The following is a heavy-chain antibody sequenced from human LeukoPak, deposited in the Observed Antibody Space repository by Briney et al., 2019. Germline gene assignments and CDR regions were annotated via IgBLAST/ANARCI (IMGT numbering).Heavy chain of an antibody. CDR3: AGSPSAWDIVVVPAAMAY. CDR1: GGPISSSSYY. Sequence: SETLSLTCTVSGGPISSSSYYWGWIRQPPEKGLEWIGSIYYSGSTYYNPSLKSRVTISVDTSKNQFSLKLSSVTAADTAVYYCAGSPSAWDIVVVPAAMAYWGQGTLVTASS. D-gene: IGHD2-2*01. V-gene: IGHV4-39*01. J-gene: IGHJ4*02. CDR2: IYYSGST.